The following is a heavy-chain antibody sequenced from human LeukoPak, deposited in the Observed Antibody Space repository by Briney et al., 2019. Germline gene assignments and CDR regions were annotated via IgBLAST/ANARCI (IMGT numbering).Heavy chain of an antibody. D-gene: IGHD3-10*01. CDR2: IHYPEST. CDR1: GFSISNGFF. Sequence: SETLSLTCAVSGFSISNGFFWGWIRRPPGKGLEWIGTIHYPESTYYNPSLNSRLTIPLDASKNHFSLKLSSVTAADTAQYYCARGRGRQVGSRWHPDTHHDYWGQGILVTVSS. V-gene: IGHV4-38-2*01. J-gene: IGHJ4*02. CDR3: ARGRGRQVGSRWHPDTHHDY.